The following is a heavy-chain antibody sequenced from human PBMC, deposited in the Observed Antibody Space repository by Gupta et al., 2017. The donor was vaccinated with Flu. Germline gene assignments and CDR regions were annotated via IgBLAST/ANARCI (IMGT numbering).Heavy chain of an antibody. Sequence: QLQLQESGPGLVKPSETLSLTCTVSGASISSSPYSWGWVRQPPGSGLVWIGTKHSSGSIFYNPSLGSRVTISVDTSKNQFSLNLSSLTVADTAVYYCARLPTGYPNWFDPWGQGTLVIVSS. D-gene: IGHD3-9*01. V-gene: IGHV4-39*01. CDR2: KHSSGSI. CDR1: GASISSSPYS. CDR3: ARLPTGYPNWFDP. J-gene: IGHJ5*02.